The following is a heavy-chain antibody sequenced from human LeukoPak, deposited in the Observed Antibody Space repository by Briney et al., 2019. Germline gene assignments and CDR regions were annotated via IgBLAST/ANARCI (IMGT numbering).Heavy chain of an antibody. V-gene: IGHV4-59*01. Sequence: SETLSLTCTVSGGSISSYYWSWIRQPPGKGLEWIGYIYYSGSTNYNPSLKSRVTISVDTSKNQFSLKLSSVTAADTAVYYCARGRNYYDSSAERGFDYWGQGTLVTVSS. J-gene: IGHJ4*02. CDR3: ARGRNYYDSSAERGFDY. D-gene: IGHD3-22*01. CDR1: GGSISSYY. CDR2: IYYSGST.